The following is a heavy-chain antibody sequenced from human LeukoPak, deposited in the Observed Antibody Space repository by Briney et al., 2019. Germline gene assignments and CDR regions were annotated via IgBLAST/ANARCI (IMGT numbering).Heavy chain of an antibody. CDR1: GGSFSGYY. Sequence: SETLSLTCAVYGGSFSGYYWSWIRQPPGKGLEWIGEINHSGSTNYNPSLKSRVTISVDTSKNQFSLKLSSVTAADTAVYYCVRGMTAVAGLWGQGTLVTVSP. CDR3: VRGMTAVAGL. CDR2: INHSGST. D-gene: IGHD6-19*01. J-gene: IGHJ4*02. V-gene: IGHV4-34*01.